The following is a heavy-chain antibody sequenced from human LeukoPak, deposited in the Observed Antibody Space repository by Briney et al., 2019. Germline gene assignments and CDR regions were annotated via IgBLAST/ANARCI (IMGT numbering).Heavy chain of an antibody. CDR3: ARDFLWYYDFWSGYYPDY. V-gene: IGHV3-7*01. D-gene: IGHD3-3*01. CDR1: GFTFSSYW. Sequence: PGGSLTLSCAASGFTFSSYWMSWVRQAPGKGLEWVANIKQDGSEKYYVDSVKGRFTISRDNAKNSLYLQMNSLRAEDTAVYYCARDFLWYYDFWSGYYPDYWGQGTLVTVSS. CDR2: IKQDGSEK. J-gene: IGHJ4*02.